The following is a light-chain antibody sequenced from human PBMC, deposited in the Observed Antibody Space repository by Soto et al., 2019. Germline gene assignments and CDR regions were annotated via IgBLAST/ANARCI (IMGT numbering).Light chain of an antibody. Sequence: QSALTQPASVSGSPGQSITISCTGTSSDVGGYNYVSWYQQHPGKAPKLMIYDVSNRPSGVSNRFSGSKSGNTVSLTISGLQAEDEADYYCSSYTSSSTLVFGPGTKVTVL. CDR2: DVS. J-gene: IGLJ1*01. V-gene: IGLV2-14*01. CDR3: SSYTSSSTLV. CDR1: SSDVGGYNY.